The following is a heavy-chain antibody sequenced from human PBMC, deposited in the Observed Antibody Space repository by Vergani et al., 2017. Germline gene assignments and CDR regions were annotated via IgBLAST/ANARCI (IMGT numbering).Heavy chain of an antibody. CDR3: ARDGWELLDYFYYMDV. J-gene: IGHJ6*03. Sequence: VKLEESGGGVVQPGGSLRLSCTASGFTFSNYWMQWVRQAPGKGLMWVSRINSDGDSTSYADSVKGRFTISRDNAKNTLYLQMDSLRAEDTAVYYCARDGWELLDYFYYMDVWGKGTTVTVSS. V-gene: IGHV3-74*01. CDR2: INSDGDST. CDR1: GFTFSNYW. D-gene: IGHD1-26*01.